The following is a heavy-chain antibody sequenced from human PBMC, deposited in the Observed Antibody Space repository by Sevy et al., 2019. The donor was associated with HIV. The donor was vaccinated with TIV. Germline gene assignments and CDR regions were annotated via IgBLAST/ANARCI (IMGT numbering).Heavy chain of an antibody. J-gene: IGHJ3*02. V-gene: IGHV3-30*04. CDR2: ISYDGSHK. CDR3: ARVPIQLGAFDI. Sequence: GGSLRLSCAASGFTFSTSAMHWVRQAPGKGLEWVAVISYDGSHKYYGNSVKGRFTLSRDNSKNTLYLQMNSLRAEETAVYYCARVPIQLGAFDIWGQGTMVTVSS. CDR1: GFTFSTSA. D-gene: IGHD5-18*01.